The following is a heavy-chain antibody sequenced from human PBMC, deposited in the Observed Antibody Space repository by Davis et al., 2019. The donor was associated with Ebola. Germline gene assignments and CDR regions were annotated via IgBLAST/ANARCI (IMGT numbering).Heavy chain of an antibody. Sequence: PGGSLRLSCSASRFTFSSYAMHWVRQAPGKGLEYVSAISSNGGSTYYADSVKGRFTISRDNSKNTLYLQMNSLRAEDTAVYYCAKTYYDFWSGYSPRGMDVWGQGTTVTVSS. V-gene: IGHV3-64*04. CDR1: RFTFSSYA. CDR3: AKTYYDFWSGYSPRGMDV. D-gene: IGHD3-3*01. CDR2: ISSNGGST. J-gene: IGHJ6*02.